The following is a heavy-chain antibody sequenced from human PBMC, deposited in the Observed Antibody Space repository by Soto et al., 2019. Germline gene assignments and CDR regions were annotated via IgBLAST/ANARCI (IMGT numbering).Heavy chain of an antibody. Sequence: SETLSLTCTVSGGSISSNSYYWGWIRQPPGKGLEWIGSIPYTGDTNYNPSLKSRVTISVDTSKNQFSLKLSSVTAADTAVYYCAGGLVVVTAGQSYFDYWGQGTLVTVSS. J-gene: IGHJ4*02. CDR3: AGGLVVVTAGQSYFDY. CDR1: GGSISSNSYY. CDR2: IPYTGDT. V-gene: IGHV4-39*01. D-gene: IGHD2-21*02.